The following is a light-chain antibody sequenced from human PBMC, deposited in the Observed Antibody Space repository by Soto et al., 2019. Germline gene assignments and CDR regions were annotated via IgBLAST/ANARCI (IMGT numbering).Light chain of an antibody. V-gene: IGKV3-11*01. CDR3: QQRSQWPPMT. CDR1: QSISTY. Sequence: EVLLTQSPVTLSLSPGQRATLSCRASQSISTYLAWYQVKPGQAPRLLIYDASSRATGVPARFSGSGSGTDFSLTISSLEPEDVAVYYCQQRSQWPPMTFGQGTRLAIK. CDR2: DAS. J-gene: IGKJ5*01.